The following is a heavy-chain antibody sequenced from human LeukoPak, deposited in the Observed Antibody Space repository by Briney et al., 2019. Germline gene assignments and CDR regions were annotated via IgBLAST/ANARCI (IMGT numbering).Heavy chain of an antibody. D-gene: IGHD2-2*01. CDR1: GGSISSSNYY. J-gene: IGHJ6*03. Sequence: SETLSLTCTVSGGSISSSNYYWGWIRQPPGKGLEWIGSIYYSGSTNYNPSLKSRVTISVDTSKNQFSLKLSSVTAADTAVYYCARRGGTSSVFGYYYYYYMDVWGKGTTVTISS. V-gene: IGHV4-39*07. CDR3: ARRGGTSSVFGYYYYYYMDV. CDR2: IYYSGST.